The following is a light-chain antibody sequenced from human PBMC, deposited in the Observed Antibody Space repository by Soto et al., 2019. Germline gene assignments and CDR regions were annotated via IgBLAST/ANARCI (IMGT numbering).Light chain of an antibody. CDR3: QQYVTAPWT. V-gene: IGKV3-20*01. Sequence: DIVLTQSPGTLSLSPGDRATLSCRASQSVKSSLAWYQQKPGQAPRLLIHGASNRATGIPDRFSGSGSGTDFTLIIRRLEPEDFAVYSCQQYVTAPWTFGQGTKVEIK. CDR2: GAS. J-gene: IGKJ1*01. CDR1: QSVKSS.